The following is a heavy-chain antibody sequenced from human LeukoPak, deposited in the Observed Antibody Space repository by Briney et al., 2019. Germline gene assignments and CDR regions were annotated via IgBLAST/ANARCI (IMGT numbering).Heavy chain of an antibody. D-gene: IGHD1-26*01. V-gene: IGHV4-31*03. CDR1: GGSISSGGYY. J-gene: IGHJ3*02. CDR2: IYYSGSA. CDR3: ARGSLVGAGDAFDI. Sequence: SQTLSLTCTVSGGSISSGGYYWSWIRQHPGKGLEWIGYIYYSGSAYYNPSLKSRVTISVDTSKNQFSLKLSSVTAADTAVYYCARGSLVGAGDAFDIWGQGTMVTVSS.